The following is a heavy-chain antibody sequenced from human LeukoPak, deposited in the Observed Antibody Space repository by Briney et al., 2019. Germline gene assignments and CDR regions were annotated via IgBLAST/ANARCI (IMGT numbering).Heavy chain of an antibody. CDR2: INHSGGT. Sequence: SETLSLTCAVYGGSFNDYSWSWIRQPPGKGLEWIGEINHSGGTNYNPSLKSRVTISVDTSKNQFSLKLRSVTAADTAVYYCARVCLWGGSCYVYYNGMDVWGQGTTVTVSS. CDR1: GGSFNDYS. V-gene: IGHV4-34*01. CDR3: ARVCLWGGSCYVYYNGMDV. J-gene: IGHJ6*02. D-gene: IGHD2-2*01.